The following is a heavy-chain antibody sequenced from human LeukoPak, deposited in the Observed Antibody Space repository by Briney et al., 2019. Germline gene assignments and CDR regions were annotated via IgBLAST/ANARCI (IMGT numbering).Heavy chain of an antibody. D-gene: IGHD6-25*01. Sequence: GGSLRLSCAASGFTFSSYSMNWVRQAPGKGLEWVSSISSSSSYIYYADPVKGRFTISRDNAKNSLYLQMNSLRAEDTAVYYCARDLYSSGPNWFDPWGQGTLVTVSS. CDR3: ARDLYSSGPNWFDP. J-gene: IGHJ5*02. V-gene: IGHV3-21*01. CDR1: GFTFSSYS. CDR2: ISSSSSYI.